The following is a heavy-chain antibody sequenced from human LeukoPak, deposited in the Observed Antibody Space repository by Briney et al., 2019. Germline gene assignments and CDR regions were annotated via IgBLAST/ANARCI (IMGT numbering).Heavy chain of an antibody. Sequence: GGSLRLSCAASGFTFSNYAMSWVRQAPGKGLEWVSSLNGRGDSPYYADSVKGRFTISRDNSKNTLYSQMHSLRVEDTAVYYCAKGPHRDYWGQGTLLTVSS. CDR2: LNGRGDSP. V-gene: IGHV3-23*01. J-gene: IGHJ4*02. CDR3: AKGPHRDY. CDR1: GFTFSNYA.